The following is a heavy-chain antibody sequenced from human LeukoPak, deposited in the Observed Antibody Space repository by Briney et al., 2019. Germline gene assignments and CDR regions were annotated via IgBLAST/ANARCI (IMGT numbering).Heavy chain of an antibody. J-gene: IGHJ4*02. CDR2: MNPNSGNT. Sequence: GASVKVSCKASGYTFTSYDINWVRQATGQGLEWMGWMNPNSGNTGYAQKFQGRVTMTGNTSISTAYMELSSLRSEDTAVYYCARDYSSGWYGTPSSDYWGQGTLVTVSS. V-gene: IGHV1-8*01. CDR1: GYTFTSYD. CDR3: ARDYSSGWYGTPSSDY. D-gene: IGHD6-19*01.